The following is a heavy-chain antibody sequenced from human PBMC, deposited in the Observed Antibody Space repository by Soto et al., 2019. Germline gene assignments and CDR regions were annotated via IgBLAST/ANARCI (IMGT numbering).Heavy chain of an antibody. CDR2: IWYDGSNK. J-gene: IGHJ5*02. Sequence: QVQLVESGGGVVQPGRSLRLSCAASGFTFSSYGMHWVRQAPGKGLEWVAVIWYDGSNKYYADSVKGRFTISRDNSKNTLYLQMNSLRAEDTAVYYCARPGTSGPEYSSGTYWFDPWGQGTLVTVSS. D-gene: IGHD6-19*01. V-gene: IGHV3-33*01. CDR1: GFTFSSYG. CDR3: ARPGTSGPEYSSGTYWFDP.